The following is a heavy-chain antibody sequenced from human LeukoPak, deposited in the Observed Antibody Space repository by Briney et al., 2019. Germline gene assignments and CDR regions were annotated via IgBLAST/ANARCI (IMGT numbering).Heavy chain of an antibody. J-gene: IGHJ4*02. Sequence: GGSLRLSCAASGFTFSDYYMSWIRQAPGKGLEWVSYISSSSSYTDYADSVKGRFTISRDNAKNSLYLQMNSLRAEDTAVYYCARVEMATIRTVDYWGQGTLVTVSS. CDR1: GFTFSDYY. V-gene: IGHV3-11*03. CDR2: ISSSSSYT. CDR3: ARVEMATIRTVDY. D-gene: IGHD5-24*01.